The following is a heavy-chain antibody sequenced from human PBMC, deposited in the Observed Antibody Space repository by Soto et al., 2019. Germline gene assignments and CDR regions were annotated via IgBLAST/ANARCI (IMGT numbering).Heavy chain of an antibody. CDR1: GGSISSYY. Sequence: SETLSLTCTVSGGSISSYYWSWIRQPPGKGLEWIGYIYYSGSTNYNPSLKSRVTISVDTSKNQFSLKLSSVTAADTAVYYCAREGGYDSSRFYYGMDVWGQGATVTVSS. V-gene: IGHV4-59*01. D-gene: IGHD5-12*01. CDR2: IYYSGST. CDR3: AREGGYDSSRFYYGMDV. J-gene: IGHJ6*02.